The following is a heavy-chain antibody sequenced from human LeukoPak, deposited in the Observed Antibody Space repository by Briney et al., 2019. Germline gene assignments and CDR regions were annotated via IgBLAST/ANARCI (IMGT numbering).Heavy chain of an antibody. CDR1: GFTLNTYT. D-gene: IGHD6-25*01. CDR2: IGTSSTTI. CDR3: ARFAAGGSYYYYMDV. J-gene: IGHJ6*03. V-gene: IGHV3-48*01. Sequence: GGSLRLSCAASGFTLNTYTMNWVRQPPGKGLEWVSNIGTSSTTIYYADSVKGRFTISRDNAKNSLYLQMNSLRADDTAVYYCARFAAGGSYYYYMDVWGKGTTVTVSS.